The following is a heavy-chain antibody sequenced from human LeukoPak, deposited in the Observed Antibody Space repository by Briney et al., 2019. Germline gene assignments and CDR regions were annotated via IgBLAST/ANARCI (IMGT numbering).Heavy chain of an antibody. Sequence: ASVKVSCKASGYTFTSYGISWVRQAPGQGLEWMGWISAYNGNTNYAQKLQGRVTMTTDTSTSTAYMELRSLRSDDTAAYYCARDCGGDCHSPNPTTYYYMDVWGKGTTVTVSS. D-gene: IGHD2-21*02. V-gene: IGHV1-18*01. CDR2: ISAYNGNT. CDR1: GYTFTSYG. CDR3: ARDCGGDCHSPNPTTYYYMDV. J-gene: IGHJ6*03.